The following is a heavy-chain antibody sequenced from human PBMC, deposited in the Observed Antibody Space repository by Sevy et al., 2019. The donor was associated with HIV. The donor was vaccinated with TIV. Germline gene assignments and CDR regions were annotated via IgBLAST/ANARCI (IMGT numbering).Heavy chain of an antibody. CDR1: GYTFTNYG. CDR2: ISGYNGNK. CDR3: ARDGSFSLIIVDLDY. Sequence: ASVKVSCKASGYTFTNYGITWVRQAPGQGLEWMGWISGYNGNKKYAQNLQGRVTMTTDTSTSTAYMELRSLRSDDTAVYYCARDGSFSLIIVDLDYWGQGTLVTVSS. D-gene: IGHD3-22*01. V-gene: IGHV1-18*01. J-gene: IGHJ4*02.